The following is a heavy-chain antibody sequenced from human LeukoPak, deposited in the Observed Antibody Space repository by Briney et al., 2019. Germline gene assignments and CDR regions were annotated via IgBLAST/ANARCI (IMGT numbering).Heavy chain of an antibody. CDR2: ISAYNGNT. D-gene: IGHD1-26*01. CDR3: ARDRKVGATKVLDFDY. Sequence: ASVKVSCKASGYTFTSYGISWVRQAPGQGLEWMGWISAYNGNTNYAQKLQGRVTMTTDTSTSTAYMELRSLRSDDTAVYYCARDRKVGATKVLDFDYWGQGTLVTVSS. CDR1: GYTFTSYG. V-gene: IGHV1-18*01. J-gene: IGHJ4*02.